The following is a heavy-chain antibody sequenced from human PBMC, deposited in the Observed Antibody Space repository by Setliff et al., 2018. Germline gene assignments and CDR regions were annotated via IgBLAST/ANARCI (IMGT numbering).Heavy chain of an antibody. CDR2: IRGTEGT. D-gene: IGHD3-10*01. CDR1: DGSLYSGNYY. CDR3: ARGYYNGRGYYYLPCSFDS. V-gene: IGHV4-61*09. J-gene: IGHJ4*02. Sequence: PSETLSLTCTVSDGSLYSGNYYWTWIRQPAGKALEWIGHIRGTEGTHYNPSLESRVTISRDKSPNQFSLMLRSVTAADTALYYCARGYYNGRGYYYLPCSFDSWGRGIVVTVSS.